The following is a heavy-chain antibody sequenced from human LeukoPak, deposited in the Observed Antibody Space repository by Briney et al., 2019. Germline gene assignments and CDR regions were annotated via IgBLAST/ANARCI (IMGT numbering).Heavy chain of an antibody. Sequence: GGSLRLSCAASGFTFDDYGMSWVRQAPGKGLEWVSGINWNGGSTGHADSVKGRFTISRDNAKNSLYLQMNSLRAEDTALYYRARDGYGDYWSDYWGQRAMGTVSS. V-gene: IGHV3-20*04. D-gene: IGHD4-17*01. CDR1: GFTFDDYG. CDR2: INWNGGST. J-gene: IGHJ4*02. CDR3: ARDGYGDYWSDY.